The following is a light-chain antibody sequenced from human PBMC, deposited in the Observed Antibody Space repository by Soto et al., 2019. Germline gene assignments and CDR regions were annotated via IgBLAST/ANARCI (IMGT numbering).Light chain of an antibody. J-gene: IGKJ4*01. CDR3: QLYKYWPPVT. CDR1: NNIYSD. CDR2: GAS. Sequence: VMAQSPATLSVAPGDTVTLSCRTSNNIYSDLAWYHQKPGQSPRLLISGASTRATGVPARFSGSGFATEFTLTIISLQSEDLGIYYCQLYKYWPPVTFCGVTRVEI. V-gene: IGKV3-15*01.